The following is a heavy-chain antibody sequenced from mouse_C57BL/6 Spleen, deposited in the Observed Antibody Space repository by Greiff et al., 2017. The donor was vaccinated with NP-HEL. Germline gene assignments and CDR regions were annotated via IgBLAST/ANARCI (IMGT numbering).Heavy chain of an antibody. CDR3: AREQLRLLDFDY. Sequence: VQLQQSGPELVKPGDSVKISCKASGYSFTGYFMNWVMQSHGKSLEWIGRINPYNGDTFYNQKFKGKATLTVDKSSSTAHLELRSLTSEDSAVYYCAREQLRLLDFDYWGQGTTLTVSS. J-gene: IGHJ2*01. CDR2: INPYNGDT. D-gene: IGHD3-2*02. CDR1: GYSFTGYF. V-gene: IGHV1-20*01.